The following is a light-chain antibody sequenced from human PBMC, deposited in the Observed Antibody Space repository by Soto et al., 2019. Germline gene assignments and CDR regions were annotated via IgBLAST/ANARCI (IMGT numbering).Light chain of an antibody. Sequence: QPVLTQSSSASASLGSSVKLTCTLSSGHSSYIIAWHQQQPGKAPRYLMKLEGSGSYNKGSGVPDRFSGSSSGADRYLTISNLQVEDETDYYCETWDGNTRVFGTGTKVTVL. V-gene: IGLV4-60*02. J-gene: IGLJ1*01. CDR2: LEGSGSY. CDR1: SGHSSYI. CDR3: ETWDGNTRV.